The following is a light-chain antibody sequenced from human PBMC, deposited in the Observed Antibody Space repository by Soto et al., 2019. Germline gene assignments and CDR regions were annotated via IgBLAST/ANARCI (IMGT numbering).Light chain of an antibody. J-gene: IGKJ3*01. V-gene: IGKV1-13*02. CDR1: QGINSA. CDR2: DAS. CDR3: QQFNSYPRT. Sequence: AIQLTQSPSSLSASVGDRVTITCRASQGINSALAWYQQKPGKAPKLLIYDASSLESGVPSRFTGSGSGTDFTLTISSLQPEDFATYYCQQFNSYPRTFGPGTKVDIK.